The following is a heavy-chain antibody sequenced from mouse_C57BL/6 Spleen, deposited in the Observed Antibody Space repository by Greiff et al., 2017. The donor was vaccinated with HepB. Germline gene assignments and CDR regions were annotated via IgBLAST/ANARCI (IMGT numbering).Heavy chain of an antibody. CDR1: GYTFTSYW. J-gene: IGHJ2*01. CDR3: ARKRITTVVAPFYY. CDR2: IYPGSGST. D-gene: IGHD1-1*01. V-gene: IGHV1-55*01. Sequence: VQLQQPGAELVKPGASVKMSCKASGYTFTSYWITWVKQRPGQGLEWIGDIYPGSGSTNYNEKFKSKATLTVDTSSSTAYMQLSSLTSEDSAVYYCARKRITTVVAPFYYWGQGTTLTVSS.